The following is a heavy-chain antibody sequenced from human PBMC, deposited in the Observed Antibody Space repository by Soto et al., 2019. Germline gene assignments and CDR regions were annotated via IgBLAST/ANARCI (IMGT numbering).Heavy chain of an antibody. J-gene: IGHJ4*02. Sequence: EVQLVESGGGLVKPGGSLRLSCAASGFTFSSYSMNWVRQAPGKGLEWVSSISSSSSYIYYADSVKGRFTISRDNAKNSLYLQMNSLRAEDTAVYYCARVFSFHSGWYLGYLDYWGQGTLVTVSS. CDR3: ARVFSFHSGWYLGYLDY. CDR2: ISSSSSYI. V-gene: IGHV3-21*01. CDR1: GFTFSSYS. D-gene: IGHD6-19*01.